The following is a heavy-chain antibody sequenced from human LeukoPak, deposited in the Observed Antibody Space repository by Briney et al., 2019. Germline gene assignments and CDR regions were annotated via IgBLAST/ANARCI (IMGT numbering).Heavy chain of an antibody. CDR1: GYTFTRYA. Sequence: GASVKVSCKASGYTFTRYAMNWVRQAPGQGLEWMGGISAYNGNINYAQKLQGRVTMITDTSTNTAYMELRSLRSDDAAVYYCARDLHSSGYYRSDAFDIWGQGTMVTVSS. CDR3: ARDLHSSGYYRSDAFDI. CDR2: ISAYNGNI. V-gene: IGHV1-18*01. J-gene: IGHJ3*02. D-gene: IGHD3-22*01.